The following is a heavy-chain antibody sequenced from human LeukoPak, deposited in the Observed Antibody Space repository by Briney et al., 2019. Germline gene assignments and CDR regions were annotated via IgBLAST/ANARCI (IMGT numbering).Heavy chain of an antibody. CDR2: ISNDGSVA. V-gene: IGHV3-7*01. J-gene: IGHJ4*02. CDR3: VVEAANY. Sequence: GGSLRLSCAASGFTYTDYWMTWIRQSPEKGLEWAAHISNDGSVAYYGESVKGRFTISRDNAKNSVYLQMNNLRVEDTAVYYCVVEAANYWGQGTVVTVSS. CDR1: GFTYTDYW. D-gene: IGHD1-26*01.